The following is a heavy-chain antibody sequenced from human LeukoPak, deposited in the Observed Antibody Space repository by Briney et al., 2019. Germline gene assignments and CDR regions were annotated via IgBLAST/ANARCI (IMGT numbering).Heavy chain of an antibody. CDR2: IYYSGST. CDR1: GGSISSYY. D-gene: IGHD3-22*01. Sequence: PSETLSLTCTVSGGSISSYYWSWIRQPPGKGLEWIGYIYYSGSTNYNPSLKSRVTISVDTSKNQFSLKLSSVTAADTAVYYCARVRYYDRFDPWGQGTLVTVSS. CDR3: ARVRYYDRFDP. J-gene: IGHJ5*02. V-gene: IGHV4-59*12.